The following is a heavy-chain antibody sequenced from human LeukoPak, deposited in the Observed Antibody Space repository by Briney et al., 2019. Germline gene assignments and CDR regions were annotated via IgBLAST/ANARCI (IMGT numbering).Heavy chain of an antibody. Sequence: PGGSLRLSCAASGFTFSSYVMHWVRQGPGKGLVWVSRINTDGSSTSNADSVKGRFTISRDNAKNTLYLQMNSLRAEDTAVYYCARDYLCAFDIWGQGTMVTVSS. CDR1: GFTFSSYV. J-gene: IGHJ3*02. V-gene: IGHV3-74*01. CDR3: ARDYLCAFDI. D-gene: IGHD5-12*01. CDR2: INTDGSST.